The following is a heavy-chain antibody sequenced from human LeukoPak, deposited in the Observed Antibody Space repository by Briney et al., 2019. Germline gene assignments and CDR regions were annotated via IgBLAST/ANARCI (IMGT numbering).Heavy chain of an antibody. Sequence: GGSLRLSCAASGFTFSSYSMNWVRQAPGKGLEWVSSISSSSSYIYYADSVKGRFTISRDNAKNSLYLQMNSLRAEDTAVYYCARGAAGSYSGIDYWGQGTLVTVSS. V-gene: IGHV3-21*01. CDR3: ARGAAGSYSGIDY. D-gene: IGHD6-13*01. CDR2: ISSSSSYI. J-gene: IGHJ4*02. CDR1: GFTFSSYS.